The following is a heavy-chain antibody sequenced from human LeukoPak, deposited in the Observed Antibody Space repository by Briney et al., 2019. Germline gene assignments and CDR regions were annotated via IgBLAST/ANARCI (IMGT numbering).Heavy chain of an antibody. CDR1: GGSISSYY. CDR2: IYYTGST. D-gene: IGHD1-14*01. J-gene: IGHJ6*02. V-gene: IGHV4-59*01. CDR3: AREPDRGEYYYGMDV. Sequence: SETLSLTCTVSGGSISSYYWSWIRQPPGKGLEWIWYIYYTGSTDYNPSLKSRVAISVDTSKNQFSLKLSSVTAADTAVYYCAREPDRGEYYYGMDVWGQGTTVTVSS.